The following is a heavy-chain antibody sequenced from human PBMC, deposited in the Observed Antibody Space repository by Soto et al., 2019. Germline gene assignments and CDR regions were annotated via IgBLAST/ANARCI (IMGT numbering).Heavy chain of an antibody. D-gene: IGHD2-8*02. CDR3: ARAVGYSDAIVFYSLGH. CDR2: IYPGDSDT. CDR1: GYDFTHYW. Sequence: PGESLKISCKGSGYDFTHYWIAWVRQTPGKGLEWMGVIYPGDSDTKYSPSFQGQVTISADKSIDTAYLQRSSLKASDTAIYYCARAVGYSDAIVFYSLGHWGQGTLVTVAS. J-gene: IGHJ1*01. V-gene: IGHV5-51*01.